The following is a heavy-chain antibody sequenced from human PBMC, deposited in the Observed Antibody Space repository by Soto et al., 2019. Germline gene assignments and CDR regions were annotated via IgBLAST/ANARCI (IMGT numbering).Heavy chain of an antibody. CDR3: ARGLYCGGGCYSHFDY. V-gene: IGHV1-69*01. D-gene: IGHD2-21*02. J-gene: IGHJ4*02. CDR1: GGTFSNYH. Sequence: VQLVQSGAEVKKPGSSVKVSCKASGGTFSNYHFIWVRQATGQGLDWMGGIIPIFGTTDYGQRFQGRVTITADESTNTAYMELSSLRSDDTVVYYCARGLYCGGGCYSHFDYWGQGTLVTVSS. CDR2: IIPIFGTT.